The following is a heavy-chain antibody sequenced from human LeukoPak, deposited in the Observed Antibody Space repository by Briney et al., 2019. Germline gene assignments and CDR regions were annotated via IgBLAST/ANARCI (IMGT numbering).Heavy chain of an antibody. CDR1: GGSFSGYY. CDR2: INHSGST. Sequence: ASETLSLTCAVYGGSFSGYYWSWIRQPPGKGLEWIGEINHSGSTNYNPSLKSRVTISVDTSKNQLSLKLSSVTAADTAVYYCARGGGGIQLWFDYWGQGTLVTVSS. J-gene: IGHJ4*02. V-gene: IGHV4-34*01. D-gene: IGHD5-18*01. CDR3: ARGGGGIQLWFDY.